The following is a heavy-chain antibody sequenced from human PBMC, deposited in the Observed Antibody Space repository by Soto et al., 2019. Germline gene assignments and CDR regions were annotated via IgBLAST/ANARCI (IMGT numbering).Heavy chain of an antibody. CDR2: IIPIFGTA. CDR3: AGHLIAAYGMDV. Sequence: QVQLVQSGAEVKKPGSSVKVSCKASGGTFSSYAISWVRQAPGQGLEWMGGIIPIFGTANYAQKFQGRVTITADESMSTGYMEPSSLRSEDTAVYYCAGHLIAAYGMDVWGQGTTFTVSS. V-gene: IGHV1-69*12. CDR1: GGTFSSYA. J-gene: IGHJ6*02. D-gene: IGHD6-13*01.